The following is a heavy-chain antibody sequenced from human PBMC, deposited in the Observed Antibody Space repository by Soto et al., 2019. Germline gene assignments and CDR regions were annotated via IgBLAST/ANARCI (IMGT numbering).Heavy chain of an antibody. CDR2: IYYSGST. Sequence: QVQLQESGPGLVKPSETLSLTCTVSGGSISSYYWSWIRQPPGKGLEWIGYIYYSGSTNYNPSLKSRVTISVDTSKNQFSLKLSSVTAADTAVYYCARGEWYSSYGMDVWGQGTTVTVSS. CDR3: ARGEWYSSYGMDV. V-gene: IGHV4-59*01. CDR1: GGSISSYY. D-gene: IGHD6-13*01. J-gene: IGHJ6*02.